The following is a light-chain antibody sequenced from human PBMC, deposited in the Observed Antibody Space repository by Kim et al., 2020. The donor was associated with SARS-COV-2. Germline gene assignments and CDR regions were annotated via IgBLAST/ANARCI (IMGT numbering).Light chain of an antibody. CDR3: QAWDSSTHNFV. V-gene: IGLV3-1*01. CDR2: QDN. Sequence: SPRLTASSTCSVSKLGCKYVSWSQQKPGKSPVLVIYQDNQRPSGIPERFSGSNSGNTATLTISGTQAMDEADYYCQAWDSSTHNFVFGAGTKVTVL. J-gene: IGLJ1*01. CDR1: KLGCKY.